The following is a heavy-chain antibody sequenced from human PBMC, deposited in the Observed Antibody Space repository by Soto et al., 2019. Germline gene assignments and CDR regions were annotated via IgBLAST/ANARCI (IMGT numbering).Heavy chain of an antibody. J-gene: IGHJ4*02. CDR2: IYYSGST. CDR1: GGSISSGGYS. V-gene: IGHV4-30-2*05. CDR3: ARDPYGGNTAFDY. D-gene: IGHD4-17*01. Sequence: SETLSLTCAVSGGSISSGGYSWSWIRQPPGKGLEWIGYIYYSGSTYYNPSLKSRVTISVDTSKNQFSLKLSSVTAADTAVYYCARDPYGGNTAFDYWGQGTLVTVSS.